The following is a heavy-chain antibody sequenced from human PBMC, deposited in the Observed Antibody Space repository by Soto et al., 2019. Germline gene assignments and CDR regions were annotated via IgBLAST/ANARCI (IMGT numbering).Heavy chain of an antibody. V-gene: IGHV1-69*01. J-gene: IGHJ5*02. Sequence: QVQLVQSGAEVKKPGSSVKVSCKASGGTFSSYAISWVRQAPGQGLEWMGGIIPIFGTANYAQKFQGRVTITADESTSTVYMELSRLRSEYTAVYYCARDRYSASHNWFDPWGQGTLVTVSS. CDR3: ARDRYSASHNWFDP. D-gene: IGHD3-22*01. CDR2: IIPIFGTA. CDR1: GGTFSSYA.